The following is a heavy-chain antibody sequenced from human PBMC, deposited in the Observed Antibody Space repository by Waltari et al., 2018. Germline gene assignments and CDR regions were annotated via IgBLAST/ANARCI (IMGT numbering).Heavy chain of an antibody. CDR3: ARVEPADYIGTDY. CDR2: ISNQATRA. Sequence: EVRLVESGGGSVQPGGSLRLSCEVAGFSFSEYWMHWVRESPGKGLIWVSRISNQATRARYAYSVNGRFTISRDNTKNTLYLQMHSLTAEDTAVYFCARVEPADYIGTDYWGPGTLVTVSS. CDR1: GFSFSEYW. V-gene: IGHV3-74*01. J-gene: IGHJ4*02. D-gene: IGHD1-1*01.